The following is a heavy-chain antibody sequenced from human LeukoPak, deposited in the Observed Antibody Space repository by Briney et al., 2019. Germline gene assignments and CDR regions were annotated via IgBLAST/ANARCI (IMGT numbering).Heavy chain of an antibody. CDR3: ARRLGYSRQLMDAFDI. D-gene: IGHD6-13*01. CDR2: IYPGDSDT. CDR1: GYSFTSYW. V-gene: IGHV5-51*01. Sequence: HGESLKISCKGSGYSFTSYWIGWVRQMPGKGLEWMGIIYPGDSDTRYSPSFQGRVTISADKSISTANLQWSSLKASDTAMYYCARRLGYSRQLMDAFDIWGQGTMVTVSS. J-gene: IGHJ3*02.